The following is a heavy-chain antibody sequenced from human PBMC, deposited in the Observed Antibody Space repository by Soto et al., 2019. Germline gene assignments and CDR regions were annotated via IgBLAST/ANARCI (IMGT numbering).Heavy chain of an antibody. J-gene: IGHJ3*01. V-gene: IGHV3-30*04. CDR3: ARDGGGFGELLLNSYDAFDL. D-gene: IGHD3-10*01. CDR2: ISYDGSNA. CDR1: GFSFSTYA. Sequence: VGSLRLSCTASGFSFSTYAMYWVRQAPGKGLEWVAIISYDGSNAQYADSVKGRFTVARDNSKNTLYLQMHSLTAEDTAVYYCARDGGGFGELLLNSYDAFDLWGQGKLVTVSS.